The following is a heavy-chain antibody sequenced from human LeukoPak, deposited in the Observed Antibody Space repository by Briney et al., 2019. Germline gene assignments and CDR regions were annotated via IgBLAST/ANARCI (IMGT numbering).Heavy chain of an antibody. CDR2: IIPILGIA. Sequence: ASVKVSCKASGYTFTSYYMHWVRQAPGQGLEWMGRIIPILGIANYAQKFQGRVTITADKSTSTAYMELSSLRSEDTAVYYCARDQGSGTTFDYWGQGTLVTVSS. CDR1: GYTFTSYY. CDR3: ARDQGSGTTFDY. D-gene: IGHD1-7*01. J-gene: IGHJ4*02. V-gene: IGHV1-69*04.